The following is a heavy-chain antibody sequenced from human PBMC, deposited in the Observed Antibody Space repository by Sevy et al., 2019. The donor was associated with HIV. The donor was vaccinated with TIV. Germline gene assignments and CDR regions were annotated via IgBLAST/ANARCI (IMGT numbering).Heavy chain of an antibody. Sequence: SATLSLTCTVSGGSISSGGYYWSWLRQPAGKGLEWIGRIFTTGSSNYNSSLGSRVTMSVDPSKNQFSLKLTSVTAADTAVYYCARDRWVSLLDFWGQGTLVTVSS. CDR1: GGSISSGGYY. V-gene: IGHV4-61*02. CDR2: IFTTGSS. J-gene: IGHJ4*02. CDR3: ARDRWVSLLDF. D-gene: IGHD3-10*01.